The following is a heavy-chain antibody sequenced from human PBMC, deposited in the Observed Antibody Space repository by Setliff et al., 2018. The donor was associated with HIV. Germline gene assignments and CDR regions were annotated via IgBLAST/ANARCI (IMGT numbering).Heavy chain of an antibody. CDR2: IYYSGST. CDR1: GGSISSYY. J-gene: IGHJ6*03. D-gene: IGHD2-8*01. Sequence: PSETLSLTCTVSGGSISSYYWSWIRQPPGKGLEWIGYIYYSGSTNYNPSLKSRVTISLDTSKSQFSLNLSSVTAADTAVYYCARSRPRSMDFYMDVWAKGTTVTVSS. CDR3: ARSRPRSMDFYMDV. V-gene: IGHV4-59*01.